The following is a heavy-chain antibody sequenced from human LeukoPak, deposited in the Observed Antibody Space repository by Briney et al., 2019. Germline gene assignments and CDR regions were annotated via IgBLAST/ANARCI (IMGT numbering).Heavy chain of an antibody. CDR3: ATYINWVAGDV. D-gene: IGHD1-1*01. V-gene: IGHV3-7*01. CDR2: INHEGGGI. CDR1: GFTFSESW. Sequence: GGSLRLSCAASGFTFSESWMTWVRQVPGQGLEWVAHINHEGGGIQYVDSVKGRFTISRDNAKGSVYLQMNSLRAEDTAIYHCATYINWVAGDVWGQGTTVSVSS. J-gene: IGHJ6*02.